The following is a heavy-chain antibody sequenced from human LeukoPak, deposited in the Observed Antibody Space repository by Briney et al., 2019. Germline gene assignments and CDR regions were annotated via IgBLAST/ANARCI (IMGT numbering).Heavy chain of an antibody. D-gene: IGHD6-13*01. J-gene: IGHJ4*02. CDR1: GFTFSSYA. Sequence: GGSLRLSCAASGFTFSSYAMSWGRQAPGKGLEWVSAISGSGGSTYYADSVKGRFTISRDNSKNTLYLQMNSLRAEDTAVYYCAKDLYPPSPGIAAAGFFDYWGQGTLVTVSS. CDR3: AKDLYPPSPGIAAAGFFDY. CDR2: ISGSGGST. V-gene: IGHV3-23*01.